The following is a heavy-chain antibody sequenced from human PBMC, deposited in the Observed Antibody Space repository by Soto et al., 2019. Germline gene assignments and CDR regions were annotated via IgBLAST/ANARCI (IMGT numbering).Heavy chain of an antibody. V-gene: IGHV4-61*01. Sequence: QVQLQESGPGLVKPSETLSLTCTVSGGSVSSGSYYWSLIRQPPGKGLEWIGYIYYSGSTNYNPSLKSRVTISVDTSKNQFSLKLSSVTAADTAVYYCASARKYYDSSGYPPYWYFDLWGRGTLVTVSS. CDR3: ASARKYYDSSGYPPYWYFDL. CDR1: GGSVSSGSYY. D-gene: IGHD3-22*01. CDR2: IYYSGST. J-gene: IGHJ2*01.